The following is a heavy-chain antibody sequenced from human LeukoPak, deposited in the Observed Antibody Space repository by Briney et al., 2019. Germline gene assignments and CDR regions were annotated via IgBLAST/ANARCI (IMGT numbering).Heavy chain of an antibody. Sequence: ASVKVSCKASGYTFTGYYMYWVRQAPGQGLEWMGWINPNSGGTNYAQKFQGRVTMTRDTSISTAYMELSRLRSDDTAVYYCARYPRIAVAGTFWYFDYWGQGTLVTVSS. CDR1: GYTFTGYY. J-gene: IGHJ4*02. V-gene: IGHV1-2*02. CDR2: INPNSGGT. CDR3: ARYPRIAVAGTFWYFDY. D-gene: IGHD6-19*01.